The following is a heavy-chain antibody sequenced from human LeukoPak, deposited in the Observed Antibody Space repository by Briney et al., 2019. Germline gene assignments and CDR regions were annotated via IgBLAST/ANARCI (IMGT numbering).Heavy chain of an antibody. CDR1: GFTFSSYW. J-gene: IGHJ4*02. CDR3: ATGLLVVPAGLPDY. Sequence: GGSLRLSCAASGFTFSSYWMHWVRQAPGKGQVWVSRINTDGSSTTYADSVKGRFTMSRDNAKDTLYLQMNSLRADDTAVYYCATGLLVVPAGLPDYWGQGTLVTVSS. D-gene: IGHD2-2*01. CDR2: INTDGSST. V-gene: IGHV3-74*03.